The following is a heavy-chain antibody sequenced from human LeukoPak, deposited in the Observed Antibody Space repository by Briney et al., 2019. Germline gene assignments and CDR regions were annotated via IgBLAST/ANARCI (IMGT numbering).Heavy chain of an antibody. V-gene: IGHV4-34*01. CDR2: INHSGST. CDR1: GGSISSYY. J-gene: IGHJ6*02. D-gene: IGHD3-9*01. CDR3: ASPATPYYDILTGYRGHGMDV. Sequence: PSETLSLTCTVSGGSISSYYWSWIRQPPGKGLEWIGEINHSGSTNYNPSLKSRVTISVDTSKNQFSLKLSSVTAADTAVYYCASPATPYYDILTGYRGHGMDVWGQGTTVTVSS.